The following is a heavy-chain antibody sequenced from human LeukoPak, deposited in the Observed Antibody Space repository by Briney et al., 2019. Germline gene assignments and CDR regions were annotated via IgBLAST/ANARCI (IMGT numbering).Heavy chain of an antibody. CDR3: ARRGGKNYGDYLLYYYYMDV. CDR1: GGTFSSYA. Sequence: SSVKVSCKASGGTFSSYAISWVRQAPGQGLEWMGGIIPIFGTAKYAQKFQGRVTITADKSTSTAYMELSSLRSEDTAVYYCARRGGKNYGDYLLYYYYMDVWGKGTTVTVSS. CDR2: IIPIFGTA. J-gene: IGHJ6*03. D-gene: IGHD4-17*01. V-gene: IGHV1-69*06.